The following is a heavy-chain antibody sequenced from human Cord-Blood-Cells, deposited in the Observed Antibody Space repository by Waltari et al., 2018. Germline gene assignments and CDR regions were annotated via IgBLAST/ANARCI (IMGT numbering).Heavy chain of an antibody. V-gene: IGHV1-2*02. Sequence: QVQLVQSGAEVKKPGASVKVSFKGSGSPFTGCYLHWVRQAPGQGLEWMGWINPNSGGTNYAQKFQGRVTMTRDTSISTAYMELSRLRSDDTAVYYCARSWYYGSGRWVDIWGQGTMVTVSS. CDR2: INPNSGGT. CDR1: GSPFTGCY. CDR3: ARSWYYGSGRWVDI. D-gene: IGHD3-10*01. J-gene: IGHJ3*02.